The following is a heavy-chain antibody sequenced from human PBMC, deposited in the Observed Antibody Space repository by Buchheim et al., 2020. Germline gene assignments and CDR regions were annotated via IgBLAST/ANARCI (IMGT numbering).Heavy chain of an antibody. CDR3: ARHEGLDYDFWSGYYNVCLWFDP. Sequence: QLQLQESGPGLVKPSETLSLTCTVSGGSISSSSYYWGWIRQPPGKGLEWIGSIYYSGSTYYNPSLKSRVTISVDTSKNQFSLKLSSVTAADTAVYYCARHEGLDYDFWSGYYNVCLWFDPWGQGTL. V-gene: IGHV4-39*01. J-gene: IGHJ5*02. CDR1: GGSISSSSYY. CDR2: IYYSGST. D-gene: IGHD3-3*01.